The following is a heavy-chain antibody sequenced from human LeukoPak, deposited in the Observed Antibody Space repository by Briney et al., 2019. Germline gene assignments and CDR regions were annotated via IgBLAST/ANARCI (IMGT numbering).Heavy chain of an antibody. CDR1: GFTFSSYA. J-gene: IGHJ6*03. CDR3: ARDTSDYYYYYYMDV. Sequence: PGGSLRLSCAASGFTFSSYAMSWVRQAPGKGLEWVSAISGSGGSTYYADSVKGRFTISRDNAKNTLHLQMNSLRAEDTAVYYCARDTSDYYYYYYMDVWGKGTTVTVSS. V-gene: IGHV3-23*01. CDR2: ISGSGGST.